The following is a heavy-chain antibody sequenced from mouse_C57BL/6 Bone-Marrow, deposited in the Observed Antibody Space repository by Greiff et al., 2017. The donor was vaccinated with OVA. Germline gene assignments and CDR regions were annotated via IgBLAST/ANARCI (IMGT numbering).Heavy chain of an antibody. J-gene: IGHJ2*01. CDR2: IYPRSGNT. V-gene: IGHV1-81*01. D-gene: IGHD2-1*01. Sequence: QVQLQQSGAELARPGASVKLSCKASGYTFTSYGISWVKQRTGQGLEWIGEIYPRSGNTYYNEKFKGKATLTADKSSSTAYMELRSLTSEDSAVYFYARTRDYRNYPFDYWGQGTPLTVSS. CDR1: GYTFTSYG. CDR3: ARTRDYRNYPFDY.